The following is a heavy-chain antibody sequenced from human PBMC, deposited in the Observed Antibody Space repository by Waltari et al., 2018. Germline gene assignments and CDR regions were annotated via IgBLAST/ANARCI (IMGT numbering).Heavy chain of an antibody. V-gene: IGHV3-7*01. J-gene: IGHJ4*02. D-gene: IGHD2-8*02. CDR1: GFTFAYSG. CDR3: PTQRWGNFEY. CDR2: MKEERSDK. Sequence: EVQLVEAGGGLVQPGVSVGLSWAASGFTFAYSGVTWFRQAPGQGLGWWGKMKEERSDKCYGHSVKGRFPSYRDNAQNSLYLQMSSLRVEDKAVYYCPTQRWGNFEYWGQGTMVTVSS.